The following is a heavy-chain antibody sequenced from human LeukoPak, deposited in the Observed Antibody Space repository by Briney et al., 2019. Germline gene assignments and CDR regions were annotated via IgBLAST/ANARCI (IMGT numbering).Heavy chain of an antibody. CDR1: GFTFNNYA. D-gene: IGHD1-14*01. CDR2: ISGSGGTT. Sequence: GGSLGLSCAASGFTFNNYAMNWVRQAPGKGLEWVSVISGSGGTTYYADSVKGRFTISRDSSKNTLYLQMNSLRAEDTAVYYCAKVSGGGLYYDGMDVWGQGTTVTVSS. V-gene: IGHV3-23*01. CDR3: AKVSGGGLYYDGMDV. J-gene: IGHJ6*02.